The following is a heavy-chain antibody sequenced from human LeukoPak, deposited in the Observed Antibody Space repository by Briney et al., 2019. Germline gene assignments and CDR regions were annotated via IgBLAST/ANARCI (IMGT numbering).Heavy chain of an antibody. Sequence: KPSETLSLTCTVSGDSISGSSYYWGWIRQPPGKGLEWIGSIYYSGSTYYNPSLKSRVTISVDTSKNQFSLKLNSVTAADTAVYYCARLSDGPFYYLDYWGQGTLVTVSS. CDR3: ARLSDGPFYYLDY. J-gene: IGHJ4*02. CDR2: IYYSGST. V-gene: IGHV4-39*01. D-gene: IGHD5-24*01. CDR1: GDSISGSSYY.